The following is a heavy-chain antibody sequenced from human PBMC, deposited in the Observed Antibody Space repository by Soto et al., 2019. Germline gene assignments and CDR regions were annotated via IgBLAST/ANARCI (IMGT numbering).Heavy chain of an antibody. CDR1: GYTFTSYA. CDR2: INAGNGNT. CDR3: ARVGTIFGVAGGY. V-gene: IGHV1-3*01. Sequence: EASVKVSCKASGYTFTSYAMHWVRQAPGQRLEWMGWINAGNGNTKYSQKFKGRVTITRDTSASTAYMELSSLRSEDTAVYYCARVGTIFGVAGGYWGQGTLVTVSS. D-gene: IGHD3-3*01. J-gene: IGHJ4*02.